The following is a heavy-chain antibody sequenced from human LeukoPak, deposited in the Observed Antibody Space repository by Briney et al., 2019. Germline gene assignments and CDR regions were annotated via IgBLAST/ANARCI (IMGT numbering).Heavy chain of an antibody. J-gene: IGHJ3*02. CDR1: GYTFTSYG. D-gene: IGHD2-21*02. CDR2: ISAYNGNT. CDR3: ARDWAVVVTAHDAFDI. Sequence: ASVSVSCTASGYTFTSYGISWVRQAPGQGLEWRGWISAYNGNTNYAQKLQGRVTMTTDTSTSTAYLELRSLRSDDTAVYYCARDWAVVVTAHDAFDIWGQGPMVTVSS. V-gene: IGHV1-18*01.